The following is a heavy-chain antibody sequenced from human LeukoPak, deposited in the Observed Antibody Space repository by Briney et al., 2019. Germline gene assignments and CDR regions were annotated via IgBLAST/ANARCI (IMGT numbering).Heavy chain of an antibody. CDR1: GFTFSSYA. D-gene: IGHD4-17*01. CDR3: ARDGYDYGDYGESGGLDY. V-gene: IGHV3-30*04. Sequence: GGSLRLSCAASGFTFSSYAMHWVRQAPGKGLEWVAVISYDGNKKYYADSVKGRFTISRDNSKNTLYVQINSLRAEDTAVYYCARDGYDYGDYGESGGLDYWGQGTLVTVSS. CDR2: ISYDGNKK. J-gene: IGHJ4*02.